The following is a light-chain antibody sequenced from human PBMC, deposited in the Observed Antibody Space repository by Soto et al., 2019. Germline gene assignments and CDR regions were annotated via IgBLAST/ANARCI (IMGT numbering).Light chain of an antibody. J-gene: IGLJ2*01. CDR3: SSYTSSSTLVV. CDR1: SSDVGGYNY. V-gene: IGLV2-14*01. CDR2: DVS. Sequence: QSALTQPASVSGSPGQSITISCTGTSSDVGGYNYVSWYQQHPGTAPKLMIYDVSNRPSGFSNRFSGSKSGNTASLTISGLQAEDEADYYCSSYTSSSTLVVFGGGTKLTVL.